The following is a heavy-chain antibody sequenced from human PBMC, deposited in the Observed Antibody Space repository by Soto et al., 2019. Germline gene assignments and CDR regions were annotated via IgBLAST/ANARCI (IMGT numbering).Heavy chain of an antibody. CDR3: ARVAYDFWSGWGGAGYYYYLDV. CDR1: GGSNSSYY. Sequence: QVQLQESGPGLAKPSETLSLTCTVSGGSNSSYYWSWIRQPPGKGLEWIGYIYYSGSTNYNSSLKSRVTISVDTSKNQFSLKLSAVTAADTAVYFCARVAYDFWSGWGGAGYYYYLDVWGKGTRVTVSS. J-gene: IGHJ6*03. V-gene: IGHV4-59*01. CDR2: IYYSGST. D-gene: IGHD3-3*01.